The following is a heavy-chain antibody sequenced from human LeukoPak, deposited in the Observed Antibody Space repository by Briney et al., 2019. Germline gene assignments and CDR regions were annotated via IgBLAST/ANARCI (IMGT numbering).Heavy chain of an antibody. J-gene: IGHJ4*02. CDR2: ISSSGSTI. V-gene: IGHV3-48*03. CDR1: GFTFSSYE. D-gene: IGHD1-26*01. Sequence: PGGSLRLSCAASGFTFSSYEMNWVRQAPGKGLEWVSYISSSGSTIYYADSVKGRFTISRDNSKNSLYLQMNSLRAEDTAVYYCAREGSGRIVGATPDYWGQETLVTVSS. CDR3: AREGSGRIVGATPDY.